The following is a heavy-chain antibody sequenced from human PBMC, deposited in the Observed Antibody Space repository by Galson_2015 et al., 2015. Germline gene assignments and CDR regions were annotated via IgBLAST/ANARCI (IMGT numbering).Heavy chain of an antibody. V-gene: IGHV3-23*01. CDR3: LPGGWGTRFYP. CDR1: GFTFSRSA. D-gene: IGHD3-3*01. CDR2: ISGGGLDWISSIRGRGGAT. Sequence: SLRLSCAASGFTFSRSAMTWVRQAAGKGLEWVSSISGGGLDWISSIRGRGGATYYADSVKGRFTISRDNSKNTLYLQVSSLRAAHTAVSYCLPGGWGTRFYPSGQRALVTASS. J-gene: IGHJ5*02.